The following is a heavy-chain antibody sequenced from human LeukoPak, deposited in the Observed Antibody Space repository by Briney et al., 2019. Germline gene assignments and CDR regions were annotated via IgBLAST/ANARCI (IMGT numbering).Heavy chain of an antibody. CDR3: AKRPEHGSGSSFDY. D-gene: IGHD3-10*01. J-gene: IGHJ4*02. CDR1: GFTFSSYA. Sequence: PGASLRLSCAASGFTFSSYAVSWVRQAPGKGLEWVSTISGSGAGTFYTDSVKGRFTISRDNFGNTLYLQMSSLRAEDTAVYYCAKRPEHGSGSSFDYWGQGTLVTVSS. V-gene: IGHV3-23*01. CDR2: ISGSGAGT.